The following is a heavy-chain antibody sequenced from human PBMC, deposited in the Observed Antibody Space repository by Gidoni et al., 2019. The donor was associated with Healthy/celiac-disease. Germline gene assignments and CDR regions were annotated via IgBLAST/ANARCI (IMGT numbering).Heavy chain of an antibody. Sequence: QVQLQESGPGLVKPSETLSLTCTVSGGSISSYYWSWIRQPPGKGLEWIGYIYYSGSTNYNHSLKRRVTISVDTSKNQFSLKLSSVTAADTAVYYCARHYYDSSGYSADAFDIWGQGTMVTVSS. CDR2: IYYSGST. D-gene: IGHD3-22*01. V-gene: IGHV4-59*08. CDR1: GGSISSYY. J-gene: IGHJ3*02. CDR3: ARHYYDSSGYSADAFDI.